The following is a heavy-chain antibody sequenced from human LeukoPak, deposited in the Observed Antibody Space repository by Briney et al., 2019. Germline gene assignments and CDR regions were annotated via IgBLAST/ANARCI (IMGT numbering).Heavy chain of an antibody. Sequence: PGRSLRLSCAASGFTFSSYAMHWVRQAPGKGLEWVAVISYDGSNKYYADSVKGRFTISRDNAKNSLYLQMNSLRAEDTAVYYCARDRGATIAFDIWGQGTMVTVSS. V-gene: IGHV3-30-3*01. CDR2: ISYDGSNK. D-gene: IGHD1-26*01. CDR3: ARDRGATIAFDI. J-gene: IGHJ3*02. CDR1: GFTFSSYA.